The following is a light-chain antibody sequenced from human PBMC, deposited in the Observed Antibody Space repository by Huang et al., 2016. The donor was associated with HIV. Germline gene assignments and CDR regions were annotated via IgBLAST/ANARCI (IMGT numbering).Light chain of an antibody. Sequence: EIVMMQSPATLPVSPGERATLSCRASQSVRSNLAWYQQKPGQAPRLLIYGASTRATGIPARFSGSGSGTEFTLTISSLQSEDFAVYYCQQYNNWPPWTFGQGTKVEIK. CDR3: QQYNNWPPWT. CDR1: QSVRSN. V-gene: IGKV3-15*01. J-gene: IGKJ1*01. CDR2: GAS.